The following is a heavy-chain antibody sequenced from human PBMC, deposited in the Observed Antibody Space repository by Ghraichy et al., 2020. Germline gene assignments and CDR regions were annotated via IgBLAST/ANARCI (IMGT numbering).Heavy chain of an antibody. D-gene: IGHD6-19*01. J-gene: IGHJ6*03. Sequence: GGSLRLSCAASGFTFDDYAMHWVRQAPGKGLEWVSGISWNSGSIGYADSVKGRFTISRDNAKNSLYLQMNSLRAEDTALYYCAKDSAIESGWYYYMDVWGKGTTVTISS. CDR3: AKDSAIESGWYYYMDV. CDR1: GFTFDDYA. V-gene: IGHV3-9*01. CDR2: ISWNSGSI.